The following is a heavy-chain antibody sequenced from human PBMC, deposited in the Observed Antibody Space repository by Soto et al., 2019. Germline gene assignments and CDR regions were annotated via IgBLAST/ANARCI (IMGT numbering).Heavy chain of an antibody. J-gene: IGHJ4*02. CDR3: ARDRSYGSGSPTGFGY. V-gene: IGHV4-31*03. Sequence: SETLSLTCTVSGGSISSGGYYWSWIRQHPGKGLEWIGYIYYSGSTYYNPSLKSRVTISVDTSKNQFSLKLSSVTAADTAMYYCARDRSYGSGSPTGFGYWGQGTLVTVSS. CDR2: IYYSGST. D-gene: IGHD3-10*01. CDR1: GGSISSGGYY.